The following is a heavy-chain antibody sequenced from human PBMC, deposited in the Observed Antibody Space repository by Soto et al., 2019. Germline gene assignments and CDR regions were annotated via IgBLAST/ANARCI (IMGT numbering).Heavy chain of an antibody. CDR2: INHLETT. J-gene: IGHJ4*02. D-gene: IGHD1-26*01. CDR1: GASITFGGYS. V-gene: IGHV4-30-2*01. CDR3: ARGGGSDSFDY. Sequence: SETLSLTCTVSGASITFGGYSWSWIRQTPGKGLEWIGYINHLETTFYNPSFESRLTLSIDRAKNQFSLKLHSMSAADRAVYFCARGGGSDSFDYWGQGIRVTVSS.